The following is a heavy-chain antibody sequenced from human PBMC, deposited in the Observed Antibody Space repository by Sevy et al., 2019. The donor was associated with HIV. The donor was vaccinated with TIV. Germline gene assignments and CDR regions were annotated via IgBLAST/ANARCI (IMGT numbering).Heavy chain of an antibody. V-gene: IGHV4-59*01. CDR3: ANGISARLDY. Sequence: SETLSLTCTVSGDSISGYYWSCIRQPPGKGLEWIGYFYYSGRTNYSPSLKSRATISVDTSKNQISLTLTSVTAADTAIYYCANGISARLDYWGQGTLVTVSS. CDR2: FYYSGRT. J-gene: IGHJ4*02. D-gene: IGHD6-6*01. CDR1: GDSISGYY.